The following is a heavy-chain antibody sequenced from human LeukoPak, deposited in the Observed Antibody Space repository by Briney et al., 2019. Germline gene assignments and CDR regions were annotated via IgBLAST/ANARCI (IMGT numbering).Heavy chain of an antibody. D-gene: IGHD6-13*01. CDR3: ARGPDSSSWAYYYYYGMDV. V-gene: IGHV3-33*01. CDR2: IWYDGSNK. CDR1: GFTFSSYG. J-gene: IGHJ6*02. Sequence: GGSLRLSCAASGFTFSSYGMHWVRQAPGKGLEWVAVIWYDGSNKYYADSVKGRFTISRDNSKNTLYLQMNSLRAEDTAVYYCARGPDSSSWAYYYYYGMDVWGQGTTVTVSS.